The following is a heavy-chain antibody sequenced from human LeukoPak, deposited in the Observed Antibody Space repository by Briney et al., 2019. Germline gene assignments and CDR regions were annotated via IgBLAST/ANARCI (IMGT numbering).Heavy chain of an antibody. CDR3: ARLRGSSGWYYFDS. CDR1: GFTFNPYS. J-gene: IGHJ4*02. D-gene: IGHD6-19*01. Sequence: PGGSLRLSCAASGFTFNPYSMNWVRQAPGKELEWVSSIDGISKAIHYAESIKGRFTVSRDNAKNSLYLQMNSLRAEDTAVYYCARLRGSSGWYYFDSWGQGTLVTVSS. CDR2: IDGISKAI. V-gene: IGHV3-21*01.